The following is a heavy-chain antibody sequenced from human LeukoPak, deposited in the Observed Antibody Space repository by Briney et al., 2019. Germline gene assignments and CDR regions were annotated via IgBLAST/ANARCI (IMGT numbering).Heavy chain of an antibody. V-gene: IGHV3-30-3*01. D-gene: IGHD3-22*01. CDR2: ISYDGSNK. CDR1: GFTFSSYA. CDR3: ARTLVVVMYYGMDV. J-gene: IGHJ6*02. Sequence: GSSLRLSCAASGFTFSSYAMHWVRQAPGKGLEWVAVISYDGSNKYYADSVKGRFTISRDNSKNTLYLQMNSLRAEDTAVYYCARTLVVVMYYGMDVWGQGTTVTVSS.